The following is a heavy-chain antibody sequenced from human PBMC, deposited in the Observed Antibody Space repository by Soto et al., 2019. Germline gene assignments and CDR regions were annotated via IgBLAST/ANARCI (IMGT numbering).Heavy chain of an antibody. CDR2: ISWNSGSI. CDR1: GFTFDDYA. V-gene: IGHV3-9*01. J-gene: IGHJ6*02. Sequence: EVQLVESGGGLVQPGRSLRLSCAASGFTFDDYAMHWVRQAPGKGLEWVSGISWNSGSIGYADSVKGRFTISRDNAKNSLYLQMNSLRAEDTALYYCAKDILYRAAAGTPSPYYYYGMDVWGQGTTVTVSS. CDR3: AKDILYRAAAGTPSPYYYYGMDV. D-gene: IGHD6-13*01.